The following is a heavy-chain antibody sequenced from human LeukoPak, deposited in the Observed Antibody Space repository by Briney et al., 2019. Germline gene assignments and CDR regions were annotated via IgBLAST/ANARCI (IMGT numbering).Heavy chain of an antibody. V-gene: IGHV3-23*01. CDR3: AKDQPVGYCSSTSCYIDY. Sequence: GGSLRLSCAASGFTFSSYAMSWVGQAPGKGLEWVSAISGSGGSTYYADSVKGRFTISRDNSKNTLYLQMNSLRAEDTAVYYCAKDQPVGYCSSTSCYIDYWGQGTLVTVSS. CDR1: GFTFSSYA. J-gene: IGHJ4*02. CDR2: ISGSGGST. D-gene: IGHD2-2*02.